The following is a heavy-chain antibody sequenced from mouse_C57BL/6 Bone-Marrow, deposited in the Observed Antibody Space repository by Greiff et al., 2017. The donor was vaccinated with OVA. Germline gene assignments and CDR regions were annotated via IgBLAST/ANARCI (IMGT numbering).Heavy chain of an antibody. CDR1: GYTFTSYW. CDR3: ARSGITTVEGDFAMDY. V-gene: IGHV1-55*01. CDR2: IYPGSGRT. Sequence: QVQLQQPGAELVKPGASVKMSCKASGYTFTSYWITWVKQRPEQGLEWIGDIYPGSGRTNYNEKFKSKATLTVDTSSSTAYMQRSSLTSEDSAVYYCARSGITTVEGDFAMDYWGQGTSVTVSS. D-gene: IGHD1-1*01. J-gene: IGHJ4*01.